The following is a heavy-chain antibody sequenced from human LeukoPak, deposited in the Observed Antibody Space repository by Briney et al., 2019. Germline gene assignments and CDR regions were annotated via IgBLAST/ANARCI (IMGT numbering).Heavy chain of an antibody. Sequence: SDTLSLTCTVSGGSISSGSNYWRWIRQPAGKGLEWIGHIYTSGSTKYNPPLKSRVTISVDTSKNQFSLKLTSVTAADTAMYYCARYSAGRYDFWSGYFHAFDIWGQGTMVTVSS. D-gene: IGHD3-3*01. V-gene: IGHV4-61*09. CDR3: ARYSAGRYDFWSGYFHAFDI. J-gene: IGHJ3*02. CDR2: IYTSGST. CDR1: GGSISSGSNY.